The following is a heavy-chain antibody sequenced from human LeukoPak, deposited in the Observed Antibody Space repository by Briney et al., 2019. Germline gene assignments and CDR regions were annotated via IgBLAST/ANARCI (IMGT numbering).Heavy chain of an antibody. Sequence: SETLSLTCAVSGGSISSGGYSWSWIRQPPGKGLEWIGYIYHSGSTYYNPSLKSRVTISVDRSKNPFSLKLSSVTAADTAVYYCARVKWRCSSTSCPTFDYWGQGTLVTVSS. D-gene: IGHD2-2*01. CDR2: IYHSGST. CDR3: ARVKWRCSSTSCPTFDY. CDR1: GGSISSGGYS. J-gene: IGHJ4*02. V-gene: IGHV4-30-2*01.